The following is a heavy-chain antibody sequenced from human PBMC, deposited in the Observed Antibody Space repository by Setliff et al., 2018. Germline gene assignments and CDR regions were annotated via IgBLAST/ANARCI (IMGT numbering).Heavy chain of an antibody. CDR2: IHASGSP. V-gene: IGHV4-61*02. D-gene: IGHD3-9*01. CDR1: GGSITSGSFY. Sequence: SETLSLTCTVSGGSITSGSFYWSWIRQPAGKKLEWIGRIHASGSPDYNPSFKSRVTISRDTSTNQFSLKLGSVTAAGTAVYYCARERYFDWFFEDWGHGTLVTVS. CDR3: ARERYFDWFFED. J-gene: IGHJ4*01.